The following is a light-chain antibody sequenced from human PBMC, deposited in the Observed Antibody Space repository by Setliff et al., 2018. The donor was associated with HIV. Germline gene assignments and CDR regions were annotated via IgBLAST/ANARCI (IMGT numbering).Light chain of an antibody. Sequence: NFMLTQPHSVSESPGKTVSVSCTRSSGSIAENYVHWYQQRPGSSPTTVIYYNHDRPSGVPDRFSGSIGYSANSASLTISGLQTEDEADYYCQSYDTATGSVVFGGGTKVTVL. J-gene: IGLJ2*01. CDR1: SGSIAENY. CDR3: QSYDTATGSVV. CDR2: YNH. V-gene: IGLV6-57*01.